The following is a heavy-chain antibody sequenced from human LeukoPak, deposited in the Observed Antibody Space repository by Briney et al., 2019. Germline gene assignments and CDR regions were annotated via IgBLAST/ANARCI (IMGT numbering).Heavy chain of an antibody. J-gene: IGHJ5*02. V-gene: IGHV3-23*01. D-gene: IGHD2-2*01. Sequence: GGSLRLSCAASGFTFSSYAMSWVRQAPGKGLEWVSAISGSGGSTYYADSVKGRFTISRDNSKNTLYLQMNSLGAEDTAVYYCAYSSTSPWWFDPWGQGTLVTVSS. CDR2: ISGSGGST. CDR1: GFTFSSYA. CDR3: AYSSTSPWWFDP.